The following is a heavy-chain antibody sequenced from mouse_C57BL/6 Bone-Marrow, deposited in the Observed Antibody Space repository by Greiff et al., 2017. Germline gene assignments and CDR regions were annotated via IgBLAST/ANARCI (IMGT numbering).Heavy chain of an antibody. CDR2: IHPSDSDT. D-gene: IGHD1-2*01. Sequence: QVQLKQPGAELVKPGASVKVSCKASGYSFTSYWMHWVKQRPGQGLEWIGRIHPSDSDTNYNQKFKGKATLTVDKSSSTAYMQLSSLTSEDSAVYYCAIILRQFAYWGQGTLVTVSA. V-gene: IGHV1-74*01. CDR3: AIILRQFAY. J-gene: IGHJ3*01. CDR1: GYSFTSYW.